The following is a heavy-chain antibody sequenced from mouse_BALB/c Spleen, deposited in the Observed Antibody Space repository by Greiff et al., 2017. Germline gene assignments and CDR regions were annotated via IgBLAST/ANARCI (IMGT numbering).Heavy chain of an antibody. D-gene: IGHD2-3*01. V-gene: IGHV5-17*02. CDR3: ARDGAYDGYYPFAY. CDR1: GFTFSSFG. CDR2: ISSGSSTI. Sequence: EVMLVESGGGLVQPGGSRKLSCAASGFTFSSFGMHWVRQAPEKGLEWVAYISSGSSTIYYADTVKGRFTISRDNPKNTLFLQMTSLRSEDTAMYYCARDGAYDGYYPFAYWGQGTLVTVSA. J-gene: IGHJ3*01.